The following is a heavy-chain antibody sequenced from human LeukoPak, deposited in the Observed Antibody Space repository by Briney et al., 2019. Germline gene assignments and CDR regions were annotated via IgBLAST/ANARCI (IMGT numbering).Heavy chain of an antibody. CDR3: AGKRRVDPNYSDY. V-gene: IGHV3-74*01. Sequence: GGSLRLSCAASGFTFSNYWMHWVRQAPGKGLVWVSRINNDGSSTSYADSVKGRFTISRDNAKNLLYLQMNSLRAEDTAVYYCAGKRRVDPNYSDYWGQGTLVTVSS. CDR2: INNDGSST. D-gene: IGHD5-12*01. J-gene: IGHJ4*02. CDR1: GFTFSNYW.